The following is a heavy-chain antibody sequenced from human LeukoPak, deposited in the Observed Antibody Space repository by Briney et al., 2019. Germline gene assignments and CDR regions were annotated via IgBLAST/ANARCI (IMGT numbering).Heavy chain of an antibody. CDR1: GYDLATYW. D-gene: IGHD1-26*01. J-gene: IGHJ5*02. Sequence: GESLKISCKISGYDLATYWIAWVRQMPGKGLECMGIIWPGDSDTRYSPSFQGQVTISADKTTSTVYLQWSSLKVSDTAIYYCARRGRGDWFDPWGQGTLVTVSS. V-gene: IGHV5-51*01. CDR3: ARRGRGDWFDP. CDR2: IWPGDSDT.